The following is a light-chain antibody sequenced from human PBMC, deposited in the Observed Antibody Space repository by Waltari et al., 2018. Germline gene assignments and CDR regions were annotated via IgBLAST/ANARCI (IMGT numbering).Light chain of an antibody. CDR1: QSLLYSSNNKNY. Sequence: DIVMTQSPDSLAVSLGERATIDCKSSQSLLYSSNNKNYLAWYQRKPGQPPKLLIYWASTRESGVPDRFSGSGSGTDFTLTISSLQAEDVAVYYCQQYYSTPPSFGGGTKVEIK. V-gene: IGKV4-1*01. CDR3: QQYYSTPPS. J-gene: IGKJ4*01. CDR2: WAS.